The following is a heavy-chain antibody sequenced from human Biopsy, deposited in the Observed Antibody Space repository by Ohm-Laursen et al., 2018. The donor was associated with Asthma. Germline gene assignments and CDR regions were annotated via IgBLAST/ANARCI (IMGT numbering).Heavy chain of an antibody. Sequence: SLRLSCSASGFAFNNSSMTWVRQAPGKGLEWVSSIGASGVRTFYADSVKGHFTVSRDSSRNTLYLQLSTLRVEDTAVYFCAKITTDRQKANNWFDPWGQGTLVTVSS. CDR1: GFAFNNSS. D-gene: IGHD3-22*01. CDR2: IGASGVRT. CDR3: AKITTDRQKANNWFDP. J-gene: IGHJ5*02. V-gene: IGHV3-23*01.